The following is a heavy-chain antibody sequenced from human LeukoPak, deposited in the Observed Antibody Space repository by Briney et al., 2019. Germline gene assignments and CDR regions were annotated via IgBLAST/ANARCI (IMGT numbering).Heavy chain of an antibody. CDR1: GFTFCSYS. D-gene: IGHD2-15*01. CDR3: AKPQTHIVVVVAAITPEY. Sequence: GGSLRLSWAASGFTFCSYSMGWVRQAPGEGLGWVSSIGSSGGGTYYADSVKGRFTISRDNSKNTLYLHMNSLRAEDTAIYYCAKPQTHIVVVVAAITPEYWGQGTLVTVSS. V-gene: IGHV3-23*01. CDR2: IGSSGGGT. J-gene: IGHJ4*02.